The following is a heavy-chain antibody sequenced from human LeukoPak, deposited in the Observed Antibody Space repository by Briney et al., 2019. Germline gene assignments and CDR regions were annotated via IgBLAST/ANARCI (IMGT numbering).Heavy chain of an antibody. CDR2: IYHSGST. CDR3: ATNAIFGDYRY. D-gene: IGHD4-17*01. Sequence: SETLSLTCIVSGYSINNGYFWGWIRYPTGKGLEWIGSIYHSGSTYYNPSLKSRVTISIDKSKNQFSLKLKSVTAADTAVYYCATNAIFGDYRYWGQGTLVTVA. J-gene: IGHJ4*02. V-gene: IGHV4-38-2*02. CDR1: GYSINNGYF.